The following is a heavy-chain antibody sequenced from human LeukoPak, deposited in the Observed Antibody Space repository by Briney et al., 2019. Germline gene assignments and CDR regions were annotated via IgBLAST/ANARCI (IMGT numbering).Heavy chain of an antibody. CDR2: ISSSRTTI. CDR3: ARGYRYVVY. Sequence: GGSLRLSCAASGFTFSSYSMNWVRQAPGKGLEWISFISSSRTTIYYADSVKGRFTISRDNAENSLYLQMNSLRAEDTAVYYCARGYRYVVYWGQGTLVTVSS. V-gene: IGHV3-48*01. CDR1: GFTFSSYS. D-gene: IGHD6-13*01. J-gene: IGHJ4*02.